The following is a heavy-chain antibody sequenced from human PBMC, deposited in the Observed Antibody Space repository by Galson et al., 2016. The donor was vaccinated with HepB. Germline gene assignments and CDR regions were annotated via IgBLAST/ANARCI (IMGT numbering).Heavy chain of an antibody. CDR1: GFAFDSYG. D-gene: IGHD5-18*01. V-gene: IGHV3-30*03. J-gene: IGHJ4*02. CDR2: ISYDGSVK. Sequence: SLRLSCAASGFAFDSYGMHWVRRAPGKGLERVAVISYDGSVKYSADSVKGRFTLHRDNVKKTLYLQMSSLTVEDTAMYYCARASREWQRGFRYGFDYWGQGTLVTVSS. CDR3: ARASREWQRGFRYGFDY.